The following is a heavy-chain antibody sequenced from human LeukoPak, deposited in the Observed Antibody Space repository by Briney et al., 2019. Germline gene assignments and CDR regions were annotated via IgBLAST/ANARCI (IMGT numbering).Heavy chain of an antibody. Sequence: GGSLRLSCAASGFTFSSYEMNWVRQAPGKGLEWVSYISSSGSTIYYADSVKGRFTISRDNAKNSLYLQMNSLRAEDTAVYYCAELGISMIGGVLGKGTTVTISS. J-gene: IGHJ6*04. CDR3: AELGISMIGGV. CDR2: ISSSGSTI. CDR1: GFTFSSYE. D-gene: IGHD3-10*02. V-gene: IGHV3-48*03.